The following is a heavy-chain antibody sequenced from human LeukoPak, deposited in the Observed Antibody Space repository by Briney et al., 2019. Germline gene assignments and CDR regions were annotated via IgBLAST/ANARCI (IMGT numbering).Heavy chain of an antibody. V-gene: IGHV4-4*07. CDR3: AGYLAGQPSGPNR. Sequence: SETLSLTCTVSGGSISSYYWSWIRQPAGKGLEWIGRIYTSGSTNYNPSLKSRVTISVDTSKTQFSLKLNSVTAADTAVYYCAGYLAGQPSGPNRWGPGTLVTVSS. D-gene: IGHD6-13*01. CDR2: IYTSGST. CDR1: GGSISSYY. J-gene: IGHJ5*02.